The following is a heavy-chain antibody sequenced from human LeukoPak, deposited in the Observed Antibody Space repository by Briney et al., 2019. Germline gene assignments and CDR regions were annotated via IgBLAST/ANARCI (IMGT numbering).Heavy chain of an antibody. CDR1: GFTFSSYA. V-gene: IGHV3-30-3*01. J-gene: IGHJ6*02. D-gene: IGHD3-22*01. CDR3: ARSYYYDSSGYYYTPYYYYYGMDV. CDR2: ISYDGSNK. Sequence: PGGSLRLSCAASGFTFSSYAMHWVRQAPGKGLEWVAVISYDGSNKYYADSVEGRFTISRDNSKNTLYLQMNSLRAEDTAVYYCARSYYYDSSGYYYTPYYYYYGMDVWGQGTTVTVSS.